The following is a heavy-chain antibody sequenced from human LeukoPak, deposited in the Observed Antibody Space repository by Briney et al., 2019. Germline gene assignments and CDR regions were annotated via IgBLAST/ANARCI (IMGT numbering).Heavy chain of an antibody. CDR3: AKEVEYNWNYDY. V-gene: IGHV3-23*01. D-gene: IGHD1-7*01. CDR1: GFTFSSYA. J-gene: IGHJ4*02. Sequence: GGSLRLSCPASGFTFSSYAMDWVRQAPGKGLEWVSTISGSGDNTYYADSVKGRFTISRDKSKNTLYLQMNSLRAEDTAVYYCAKEVEYNWNYDYWGQGTLVSVSS. CDR2: ISGSGDNT.